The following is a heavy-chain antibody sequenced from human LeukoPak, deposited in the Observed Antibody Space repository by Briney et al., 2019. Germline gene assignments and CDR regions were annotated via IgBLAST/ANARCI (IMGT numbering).Heavy chain of an antibody. CDR3: ARHVMRNHPGGSSYTHAFDT. V-gene: IGHV4-59*08. Sequence: PSETLSLTCTVSGGSISGLYWSWIRQPPGKGLEWVGFIYYSGTTYYNPSLKSRVTIVIDTSSNQFSLRVRSVTAADTAVYYCARHVMRNHPGGSSYTHAFDTWGPGTRVTVSS. CDR1: GGSISGLY. CDR2: IYYSGTT. D-gene: IGHD2-8*02. J-gene: IGHJ3*02.